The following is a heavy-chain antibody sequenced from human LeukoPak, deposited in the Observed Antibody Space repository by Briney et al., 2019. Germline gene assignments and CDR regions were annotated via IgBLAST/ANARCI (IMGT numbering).Heavy chain of an antibody. J-gene: IGHJ4*02. V-gene: IGHV3-48*03. D-gene: IGHD4-23*01. CDR1: GFTFSSYE. CDR2: ISSSGSTI. CDR3: ASDPGRWSNYFVY. Sequence: GGSLRLSCAASGFTFSSYEMNWVRQAPGKGLEWVSYISSSGSTIYYADSVRGRFTISRDNAKNSLYLQMNSLRAEDTAVYYCASDPGRWSNYFVYWGQGTLVTVSS.